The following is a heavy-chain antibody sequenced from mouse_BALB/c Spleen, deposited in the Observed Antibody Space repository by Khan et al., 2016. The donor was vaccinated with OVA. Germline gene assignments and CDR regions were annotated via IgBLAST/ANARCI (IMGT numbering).Heavy chain of an antibody. CDR3: AIYCGYAMYY. J-gene: IGHJ4*01. CDR1: GFNIKDTY. CDR2: IDPANGNP. V-gene: IGHV14-3*02. D-gene: IGHD2-1*01. Sequence: VQLQQSGAEFVKPGASVKLSCTASGFNIKDTYMYWVKQRPEQGLEWIGRIDPANGNPKYDPKFKGKATITADTSSNTAYLQHSSLTPEDTAVYYCAIYCGYAMYYWGQGTAVTVSS.